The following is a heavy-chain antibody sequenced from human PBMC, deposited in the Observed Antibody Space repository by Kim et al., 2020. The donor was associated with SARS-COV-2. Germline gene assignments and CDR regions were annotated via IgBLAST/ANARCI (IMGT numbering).Heavy chain of an antibody. J-gene: IGHJ4*01. Sequence: SETLSLTCIVSGGSISDTNYFWGWIRQTPGKGLEWIASINYRGATYYNPSLKSRVSLSLDTSKSHFSLRLTSVTAADTAVYYCARQRNGFGSYVPPPYF. CDR3: ARQRNGFGSYVPPPYF. D-gene: IGHD6-19*01. CDR1: GGSISDTNYF. CDR2: INYRGAT. V-gene: IGHV4-39*07.